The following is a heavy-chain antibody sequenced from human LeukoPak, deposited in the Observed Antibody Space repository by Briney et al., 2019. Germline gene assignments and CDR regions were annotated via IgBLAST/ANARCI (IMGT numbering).Heavy chain of an antibody. Sequence: PGGSLRLSCAASGFTFSSYWMSWVRQAPGKGLEWVANIKPDGSEKYCVDSVKGRFTISRDNAKNSLYLRMSSLRVEDTALYFCARHNPLWGYWGQGTLVTVSS. CDR1: GFTFSSYW. V-gene: IGHV3-7*04. CDR2: IKPDGSEK. CDR3: ARHNPLWGY. D-gene: IGHD1-14*01. J-gene: IGHJ4*02.